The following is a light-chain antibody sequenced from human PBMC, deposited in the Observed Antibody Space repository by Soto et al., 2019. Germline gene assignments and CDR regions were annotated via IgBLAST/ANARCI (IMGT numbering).Light chain of an antibody. CDR3: SSYTTSNTYV. Sequence: QSVVTQPASLSGSPGRSITFSCTGTIIDIGVYNYVSWYQQHPGKAPKLMIYEVNNRPSGVSNRFSGSKSGNTASLTISGLQAEDEADYYCSSYTTSNTYVFGTGTKVTVL. CDR2: EVN. J-gene: IGLJ1*01. V-gene: IGLV2-14*01. CDR1: IIDIGVYNY.